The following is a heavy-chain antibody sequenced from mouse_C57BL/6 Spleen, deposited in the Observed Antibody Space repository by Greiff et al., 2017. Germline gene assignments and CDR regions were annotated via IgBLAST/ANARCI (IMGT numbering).Heavy chain of an antibody. V-gene: IGHV3-6*01. J-gene: IGHJ4*01. CDR1: GYSITSGYY. CDR3: ARGVDYAMGY. Sequence: DVQLQESGPGLVKPSQSLSLTCSVTGYSITSGYYWNWIRQFPGNKLEWMGYISYDGSNNYNPSLKNRISITRDTSKNPFVLKLNSVTTEDTATYYCARGVDYAMGYWGKGTSVTVS. CDR2: ISYDGSN.